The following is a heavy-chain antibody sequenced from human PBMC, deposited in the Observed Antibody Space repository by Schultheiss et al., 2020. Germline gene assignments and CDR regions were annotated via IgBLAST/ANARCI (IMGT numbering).Heavy chain of an antibody. CDR3: ARAAAGIDYYYGMDV. J-gene: IGHJ6*02. V-gene: IGHV3-23*01. CDR1: GFTFSSYA. D-gene: IGHD6-13*01. Sequence: GESLKISCAASGFTFSSYAMSWVRQAPGKGLEWVSAISGSGGSTYYADSVKGRFTISRDNSKNTLYLQMNSLRAEDTAVYYCARAAAGIDYYYGMDVWGQGTTVTVSS. CDR2: ISGSGGST.